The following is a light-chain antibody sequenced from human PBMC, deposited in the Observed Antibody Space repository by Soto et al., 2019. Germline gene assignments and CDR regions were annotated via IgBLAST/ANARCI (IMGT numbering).Light chain of an antibody. CDR1: QSISSTY. CDR2: GTY. CDR3: QQYGTSPPVYT. Sequence: EIVLTQSPGTLSLSPGERATLSCRTSQSISSTYLAWYQQKPGQAPRLLIYGTYSRATGIPDRFSGSGSGRDFTLTISRLEPEDFAVYYCQQYGTSPPVYTFGQGTKLELK. J-gene: IGKJ2*01. V-gene: IGKV3-20*01.